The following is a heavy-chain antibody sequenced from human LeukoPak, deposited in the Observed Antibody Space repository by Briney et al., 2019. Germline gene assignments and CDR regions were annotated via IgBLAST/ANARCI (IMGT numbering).Heavy chain of an antibody. CDR1: GYTFTSYA. V-gene: IGHV1-3*01. J-gene: IGHJ4*02. CDR3: ARDDSSGGFDY. CDR2: VNAGNGNT. D-gene: IGHD3-22*01. Sequence: ASVKVSCKASGYTFTSYAMHWVRQAPGQRLEWMGWVNAGNGNTKYSQKFQGRVTITRDTSASTAYMELSSLRSEDTAVYYCARDDSSGGFDYWGQGTLVTVSS.